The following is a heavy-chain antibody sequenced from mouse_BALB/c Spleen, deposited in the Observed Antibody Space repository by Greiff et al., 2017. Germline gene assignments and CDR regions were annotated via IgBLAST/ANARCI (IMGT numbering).Heavy chain of an antibody. V-gene: IGHV5-9-4*01. CDR3: ARDRMITTGRSLFAY. D-gene: IGHD2-4*01. J-gene: IGHJ3*01. Sequence: DVMLVESGGGLVKPGGSLKLSCAASGFTFSSYAMSWVRQSPEKRLEWVAEISSGGSYTYYPDTVTGRFTISRDNAKNTLYLEMSSLRSEDTAMYYCARDRMITTGRSLFAYWGQGTLVTVSA. CDR2: ISSGGSYT. CDR1: GFTFSSYA.